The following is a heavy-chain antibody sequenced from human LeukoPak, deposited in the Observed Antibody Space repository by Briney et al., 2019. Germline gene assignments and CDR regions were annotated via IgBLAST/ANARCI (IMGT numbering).Heavy chain of an antibody. V-gene: IGHV3-21*01. CDR1: GFTFSSYS. J-gene: IGHJ6*02. Sequence: GGSLRLSCAASGFTFSSYSMNWVRQAPGKGLEWVSSISGSSSYIYYADSVKGRFTISRDNAKNSLYLQMNSLRAEDTAVYYCARPERCGGDCSLWERYYYYYGMDVWGQGTTVTVSS. D-gene: IGHD2-21*02. CDR2: ISGSSSYI. CDR3: ARPERCGGDCSLWERYYYYYGMDV.